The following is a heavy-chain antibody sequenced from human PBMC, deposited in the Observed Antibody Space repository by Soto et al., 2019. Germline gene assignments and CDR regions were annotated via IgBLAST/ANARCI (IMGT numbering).Heavy chain of an antibody. V-gene: IGHV3-30-3*01. D-gene: IGHD1-20*01. Sequence: QVQLVESGGGVVQPGRSLRLSCAASGFTFSSYAMHWVRQAPGKGLEWVAVISYDGSNKYYADSVKGRFTISRDNSKNTLYLQMNRLRAEDTAVYYCARVPAPYNWNDSYYFDYWGQGTLVTVSS. CDR2: ISYDGSNK. CDR3: ARVPAPYNWNDSYYFDY. CDR1: GFTFSSYA. J-gene: IGHJ4*02.